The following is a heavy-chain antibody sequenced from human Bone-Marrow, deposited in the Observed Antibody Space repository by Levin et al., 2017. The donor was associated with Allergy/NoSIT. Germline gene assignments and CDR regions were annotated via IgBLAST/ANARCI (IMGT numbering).Heavy chain of an antibody. Sequence: GESLKISCAASGFTFSSYSMNWVRQAPGKGLEWVSSISSSSSYIYYADSVKGRFTISRDNAKNSLYLQMNSLRAEDTAVYYCARGVAYYYGSGSYVFWFDPWGQGTLVTVSS. V-gene: IGHV3-21*01. CDR2: ISSSSSYI. CDR3: ARGVAYYYGSGSYVFWFDP. CDR1: GFTFSSYS. D-gene: IGHD3-10*01. J-gene: IGHJ5*02.